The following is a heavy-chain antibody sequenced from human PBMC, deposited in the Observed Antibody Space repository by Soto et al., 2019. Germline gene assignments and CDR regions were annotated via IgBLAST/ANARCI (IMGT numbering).Heavy chain of an antibody. CDR2: IYPMFGAA. Sequence: QVQLVQSGAEMKKPGSSVKVSCQSSGGTFNTYAMNWVRQAPGQGPEWMGDIYPMFGAANYAPKFQGRVTITVDESTGTSYMQLSSLTSEDTALYFCAREVQVHTPAFVYWGQGILVTVSS. J-gene: IGHJ4*02. D-gene: IGHD3-10*01. CDR1: GGTFNTYA. V-gene: IGHV1-69*19. CDR3: AREVQVHTPAFVY.